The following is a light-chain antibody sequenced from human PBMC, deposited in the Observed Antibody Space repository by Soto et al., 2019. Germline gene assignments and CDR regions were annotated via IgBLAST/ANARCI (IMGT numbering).Light chain of an antibody. Sequence: QSVLTPSPSASGTPGQRVTISCSGSASTIGRNYVYWYQQLPGTAPKLLIYRNSQRPSGVPDRFSGSKSGTSASLAISGLRSEDEADYYCAAWDDNLSGFYVFGDGTKLTVL. CDR3: AAWDDNLSGFYV. CDR2: RNS. J-gene: IGLJ1*01. CDR1: ASTIGRNY. V-gene: IGLV1-47*01.